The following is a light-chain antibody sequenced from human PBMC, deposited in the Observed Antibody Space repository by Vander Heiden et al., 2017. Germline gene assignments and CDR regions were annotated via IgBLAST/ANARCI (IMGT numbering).Light chain of an antibody. CDR2: EVS. J-gene: IGLJ1*01. CDR3: SSYTSSSTLGYV. CDR1: SSDVGGYNY. Sequence: QSALTQPASVSGSPGQSITISRPGTSSDVGGYNYVPWYQQHPGKAPKLMIYEVSNRPSGVSNRFSGSKSGNTASLTISGLQAEDEADYYCSSYTSSSTLGYVFGTGTKVTAL. V-gene: IGLV2-14*01.